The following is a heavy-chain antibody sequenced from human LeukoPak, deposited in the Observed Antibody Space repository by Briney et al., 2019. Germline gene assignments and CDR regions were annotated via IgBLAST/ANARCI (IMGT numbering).Heavy chain of an antibody. CDR1: GYTFTSYH. Sequence: ASVKVSCKASGYTFTSYHMHWVRQAPGQGLEWMGGIIPIFGTANYAQKFQGRVTITADESTSTAYMELSSLRSEDTAVYYCARPLYGDSAGGGAFDIWGQGTMVTVSS. CDR2: IIPIFGTA. CDR3: ARPLYGDSAGGGAFDI. D-gene: IGHD4-17*01. J-gene: IGHJ3*02. V-gene: IGHV1-69*13.